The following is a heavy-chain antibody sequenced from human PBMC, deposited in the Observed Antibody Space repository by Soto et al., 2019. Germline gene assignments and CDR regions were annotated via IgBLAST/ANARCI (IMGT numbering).Heavy chain of an antibody. J-gene: IGHJ4*02. CDR1: GFPFTSYA. CDR3: VGGQFYFDY. V-gene: IGHV3-30*03. Sequence: QVQLVESGGGVVQPGRSLRLSCAASGFPFTSYAMHWVREGPGKGLEWLAVISYDGSNKFYADSVKGRFTISRDNSKNPLYLQMNSLRPEDTALYYCVGGQFYFDYRGQGTLVIVSS. D-gene: IGHD3-10*01. CDR2: ISYDGSNK.